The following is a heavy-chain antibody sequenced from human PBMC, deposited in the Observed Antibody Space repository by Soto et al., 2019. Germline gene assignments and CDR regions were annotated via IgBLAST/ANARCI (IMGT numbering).Heavy chain of an antibody. J-gene: IGHJ3*02. CDR2: ISGTGGST. CDR3: AKETDYYDSSGYYPGLLNI. Sequence: GGSQRLSCAASGFPLSTYGMTWFRQAPGKGLEWVSAISGTGGSTYYVDSVKGRFTISRDNSKNTLYLQMNSLRAEDTAVYYCAKETDYYDSSGYYPGLLNIWGQGTMVTVSS. D-gene: IGHD3-22*01. CDR1: GFPLSTYG. V-gene: IGHV3-23*01.